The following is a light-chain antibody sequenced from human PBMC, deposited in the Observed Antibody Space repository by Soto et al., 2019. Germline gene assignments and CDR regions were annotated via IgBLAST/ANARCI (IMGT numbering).Light chain of an antibody. Sequence: QSVLTQPASVSGSPGQSITISCTGTSSDVGTYNLVSWYQQHPGKAPKLMIYEGSKRPSGVSNRFSGSKSGNTASLTISGLQAEDEADYYCCSYAGTYWVFGGGTQLTVL. J-gene: IGLJ3*02. CDR1: SSDVGTYNL. CDR2: EGS. V-gene: IGLV2-23*01. CDR3: CSYAGTYWV.